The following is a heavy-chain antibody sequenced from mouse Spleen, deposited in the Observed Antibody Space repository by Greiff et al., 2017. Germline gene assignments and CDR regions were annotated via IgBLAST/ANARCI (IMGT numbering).Heavy chain of an antibody. CDR1: GFNIKDDY. D-gene: IGHD1-1*01. CDR2: IDPENGDT. J-gene: IGHJ1*03. V-gene: IGHV14-4*01. CDR3: TRIRSSSYWYFDV. Sequence: EVQLQESGAELVRPGASVKLSCTASGFNIKDDYMHWVKQRPEQGLEWIGWIDPENGDTEYASKFQGKATITADTSSNTAYLQLSSLTSEDTAVYYCTRIRSSSYWYFDVWGTGTTVTVSS.